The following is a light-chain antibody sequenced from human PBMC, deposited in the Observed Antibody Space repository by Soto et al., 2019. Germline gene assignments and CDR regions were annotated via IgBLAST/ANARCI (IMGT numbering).Light chain of an antibody. CDR1: QSVSSSY. CDR2: GAS. V-gene: IGKV3-20*01. Sequence: EIVLTQSPGTLSLSPGERATLSCRASQSVSSSYLAWYQQKPGQAPSLLIYGASSRATGIPDRFSGSGSGTDFTLTISRLEPEDSAVYYCQQYGSSPPYTFGQGTKLEIK. CDR3: QQYGSSPPYT. J-gene: IGKJ2*01.